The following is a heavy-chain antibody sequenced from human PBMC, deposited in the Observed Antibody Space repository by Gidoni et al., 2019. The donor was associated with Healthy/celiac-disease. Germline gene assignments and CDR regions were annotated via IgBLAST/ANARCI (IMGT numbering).Heavy chain of an antibody. D-gene: IGHD3-16*02. J-gene: IGHJ4*02. V-gene: IGHV3-23*01. Sequence: EVQLLESGGGLVQHGGSLRLSCAASGFTFSSYAMRWFRQAPGKGLEWVSAISGSGGSTYYADSVKGRFTISRDNSKNTLYLQMNSLRAEDTAVYYCAKAKIWDDYVWGSYRYTGYFDYWGQGTLVTVSS. CDR1: GFTFSSYA. CDR3: AKAKIWDDYVWGSYRYTGYFDY. CDR2: ISGSGGST.